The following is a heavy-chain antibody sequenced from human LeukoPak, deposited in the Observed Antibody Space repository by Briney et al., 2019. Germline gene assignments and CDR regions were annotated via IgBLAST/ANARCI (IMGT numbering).Heavy chain of an antibody. Sequence: GGSLRLSCAASGFTFSSYWMHWVRQAPGKGLVWVSRINSDGSSTSYADSVRGRFTISRDNAKNTLYLQMNSLRAEDTAVYYCAELGITMIGGVWGKGTTVTISS. CDR3: AELGITMIGGV. V-gene: IGHV3-74*01. CDR1: GFTFSSYW. D-gene: IGHD3-10*02. J-gene: IGHJ6*04. CDR2: INSDGSST.